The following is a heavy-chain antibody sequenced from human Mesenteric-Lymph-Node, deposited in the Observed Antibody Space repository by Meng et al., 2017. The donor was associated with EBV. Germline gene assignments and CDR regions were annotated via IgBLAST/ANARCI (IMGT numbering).Heavy chain of an antibody. Sequence: VQLVESGGGLVQPGGSLRLSWSASGFTFSDHYMDWVRQAPGKGLEWISYIGSSGSRTYYADSLKGRFTISRDSAKNSLYLQIKSLRAEDTAIYYCAKGTSPLWFGESDEVWGQGTLFTVSS. J-gene: IGHJ4*02. V-gene: IGHV3-11*01. CDR3: AKGTSPLWFGESDEV. CDR2: IGSSGSRT. D-gene: IGHD3-10*01. CDR1: GFTFSDHY.